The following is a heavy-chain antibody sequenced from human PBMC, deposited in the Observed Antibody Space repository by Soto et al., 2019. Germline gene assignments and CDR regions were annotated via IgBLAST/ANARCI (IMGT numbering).Heavy chain of an antibody. CDR1: GYTFTGFF. D-gene: IGHD1-26*01. V-gene: IGHV1-2*02. CDR3: AAVVGGGGHYYYYGMDV. CDR2: INPNSGAT. Sequence: ASVKVSCKASGYTFTGFFVHWVRQAPGQGLEWVGWINPNSGATNYAQNFQGRITLTRDTSISTAYMEVTGLRSDDTAVYYCAAVVGGGGHYYYYGMDVWGQGTTVTVSS. J-gene: IGHJ6*02.